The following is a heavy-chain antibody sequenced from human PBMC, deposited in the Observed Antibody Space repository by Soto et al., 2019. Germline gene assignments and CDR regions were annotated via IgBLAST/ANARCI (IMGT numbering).Heavy chain of an antibody. Sequence: SETRSLTCPVYGGSFSGCYWSWIRQPPGKGLEWIGEINHSGSTNYNPSLKSRVTISVDTSKNQFSLKLSSVTAADTAVYYCASGFVWFGNYYYGMDVWGQGTKVTVSS. D-gene: IGHD3-10*01. J-gene: IGHJ6*02. CDR3: ASGFVWFGNYYYGMDV. CDR1: GGSFSGCY. CDR2: INHSGST. V-gene: IGHV4-34*01.